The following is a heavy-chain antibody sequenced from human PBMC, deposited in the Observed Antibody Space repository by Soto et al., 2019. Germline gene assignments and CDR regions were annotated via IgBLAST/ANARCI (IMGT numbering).Heavy chain of an antibody. V-gene: IGHV1-18*01. CDR3: ARDWLAWYSSGWYPPEAEVDLFDY. J-gene: IGHJ4*02. CDR1: GYTFTSYA. CDR2: ISAYNGNT. D-gene: IGHD6-19*01. Sequence: ASVKVSCKASGYTFTSYAINWVRQAPGQGLEWMGWISAYNGNTHYAQKLQGRVTMTTDTSTSTADMELRSLRSDDTAVYYCARDWLAWYSSGWYPPEAEVDLFDYWGQGTLVTVSS.